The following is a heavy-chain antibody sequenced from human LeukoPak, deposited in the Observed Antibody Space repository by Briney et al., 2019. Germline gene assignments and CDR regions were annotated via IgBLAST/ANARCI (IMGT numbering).Heavy chain of an antibody. D-gene: IGHD2-2*02. Sequence: GGSLRLSCAASGFTFSTDSMNWVRQAPGKGLEWISYISGRSTTIFYADSVKGRFTISRDNAKNSLYLQMNSLRAEDTAVYYCARDPRYCSSTSCYTSYYYYYMDVWGKGTTVTVSS. CDR2: ISGRSTTI. CDR1: GFTFSTDS. V-gene: IGHV3-48*04. CDR3: ARDPRYCSSTSCYTSYYYYYMDV. J-gene: IGHJ6*03.